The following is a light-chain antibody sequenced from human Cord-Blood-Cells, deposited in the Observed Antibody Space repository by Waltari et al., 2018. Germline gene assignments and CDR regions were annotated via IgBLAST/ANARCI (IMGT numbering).Light chain of an antibody. CDR2: KAS. J-gene: IGKJ2*01. CDR1: QSISSW. Sequence: DIQLTESPSTLSASVRDRVTITCRASQSISSWLAWYQQKPGKAPKRLIYKASSLESGVPSRFSGSGSGTEFTLTISSLQPDDFATYYCQQYNSYSTFGQGTKLEIK. V-gene: IGKV1-5*03. CDR3: QQYNSYST.